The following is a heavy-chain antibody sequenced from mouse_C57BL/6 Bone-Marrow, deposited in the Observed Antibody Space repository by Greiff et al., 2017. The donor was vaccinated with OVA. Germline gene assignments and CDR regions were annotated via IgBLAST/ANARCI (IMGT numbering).Heavy chain of an antibody. Sequence: EVQLQQSGPVLVKPGASVKMSCKASGYTFTDYYMNWVKQSHGKSLEWIGVINPYNGGTSYNQKFKGKATLTVDKSSSTAYMELNSLTSEDSAVYYCARPHYSNNYAMDYWGQGASVTVSS. CDR2: INPYNGGT. CDR1: GYTFTDYY. CDR3: ARPHYSNNYAMDY. J-gene: IGHJ4*01. V-gene: IGHV1-19*01. D-gene: IGHD2-5*01.